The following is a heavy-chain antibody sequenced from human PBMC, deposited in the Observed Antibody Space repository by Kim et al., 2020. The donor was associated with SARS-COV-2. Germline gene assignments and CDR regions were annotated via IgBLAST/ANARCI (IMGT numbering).Heavy chain of an antibody. CDR2: INHSGST. V-gene: IGHV4-34*01. CDR1: GGSFSGYY. Sequence: SETLSLTCAVYGGSFSGYYWSWIRQPPGKGLEWIGEINHSGSTNYNPSLKSRVTISVDTSKNQFSLKLSSVTAADTAVYYCARFRKRLSLYFDYWGQGTLVTVSS. J-gene: IGHJ4*02. CDR3: ARFRKRLSLYFDY.